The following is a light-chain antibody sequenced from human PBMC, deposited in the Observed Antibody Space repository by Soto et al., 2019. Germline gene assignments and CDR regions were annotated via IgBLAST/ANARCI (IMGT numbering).Light chain of an antibody. V-gene: IGLV2-8*01. Sequence: QSALTQPPSASGSPGQSVTIPCTGTSSDVGGYNFVSWYQQHPGKAPKLMIYEVSKRPSGVPDRFSGSKSGNTASLTISGLQAEDEADYYCCSYAGDLALFGGGTKVTVL. CDR3: CSYAGDLAL. CDR2: EVS. J-gene: IGLJ2*01. CDR1: SSDVGGYNF.